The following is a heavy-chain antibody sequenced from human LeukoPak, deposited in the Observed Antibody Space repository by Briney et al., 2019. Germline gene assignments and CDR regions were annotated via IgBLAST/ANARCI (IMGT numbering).Heavy chain of an antibody. V-gene: IGHV4-34*01. CDR3: AREYSTSSTAFDI. CDR1: GGSFSGYY. D-gene: IGHD6-6*01. CDR2: INHSGST. Sequence: SETLSLTCAVYGGSFSGYYWSWIRQPPGKGLEWIGEINHSGSTNYNPSLKSRVTISVDTSKNHFSLRLSSVTVADTAVYYCAREYSTSSTAFDIWGQGTMVTVSS. J-gene: IGHJ3*02.